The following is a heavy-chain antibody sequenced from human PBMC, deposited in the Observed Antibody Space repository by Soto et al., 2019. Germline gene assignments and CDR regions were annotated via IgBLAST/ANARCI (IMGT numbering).Heavy chain of an antibody. CDR2: IWYDGSNK. J-gene: IGHJ6*02. V-gene: IGHV3-33*01. Sequence: GGSLRLSCAASGFTFSSYGMHWVRQAPGKGLEWVAVIWYDGSNKYYADSVKGRFTISRDNSKNTLYLQMNSLRAEDTAVYYCARGYCSSTSCYGAYYYYGMDVWGQGTTVTVSS. CDR1: GFTFSSYG. D-gene: IGHD2-2*01. CDR3: ARGYCSSTSCYGAYYYYGMDV.